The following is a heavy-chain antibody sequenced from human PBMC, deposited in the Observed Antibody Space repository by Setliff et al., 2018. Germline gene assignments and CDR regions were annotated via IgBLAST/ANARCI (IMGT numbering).Heavy chain of an antibody. CDR3: AREGVDTRSSTDYRYYMDV. V-gene: IGHV1-69*05. J-gene: IGHJ6*03. CDR2: TIPSFGST. CDR1: GGTFSSYG. Sequence: ASVKVSCKASGGTFSSYGISWVRQAPGQGLEWMGGTIPSFGSTNYAQKFQDRVTIITDESTSTAYMELSSLRTEDTAVYYCAREGVDTRSSTDYRYYMDVWGKGTTVTVSS. D-gene: IGHD5-18*01.